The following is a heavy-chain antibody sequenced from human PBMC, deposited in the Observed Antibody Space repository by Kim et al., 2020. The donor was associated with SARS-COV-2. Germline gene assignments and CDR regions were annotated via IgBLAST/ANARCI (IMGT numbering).Heavy chain of an antibody. V-gene: IGHV3-53*01. CDR2: IYSGGST. D-gene: IGHD3-16*01. CDR3: ARASGIHDYVWGSYPGALDY. J-gene: IGHJ4*02. CDR1: GFTVSSNY. Sequence: GGSLRLSCAASGFTVSSNYMSWVRQAPGKGLEWVSVIYSGGSTYYADSVKGRFTISRDNSKNTLYLQMNSLRAEDTAVYYCARASGIHDYVWGSYPGALDYWGQGTLVTVSS.